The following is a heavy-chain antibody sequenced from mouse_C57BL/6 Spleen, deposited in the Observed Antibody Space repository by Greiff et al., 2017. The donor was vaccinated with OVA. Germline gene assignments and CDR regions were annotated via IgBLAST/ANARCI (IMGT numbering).Heavy chain of an antibody. CDR3: AREGDYNGY. V-gene: IGHV14-2*01. D-gene: IGHD1-1*01. J-gene: IGHJ2*01. CDR2: IDPEDGET. CDR1: GFNIKDYY. Sequence: EVQLQQSGAELVKPGASVKLSCTASGFNIKDYYMHWVKQRTEQGLEWIGRIDPEDGETKYASKFQGKATITADTSSNTAYLQLSSLTSEDTAVYYCAREGDYNGYWGQGTTLTVSS.